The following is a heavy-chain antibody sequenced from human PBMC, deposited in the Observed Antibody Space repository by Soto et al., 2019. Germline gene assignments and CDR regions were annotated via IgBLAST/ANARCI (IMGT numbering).Heavy chain of an antibody. CDR1: GFSLSNSGVG. D-gene: IGHD4-17*01. V-gene: IGHV2-5*02. Sequence: QITLKESGPSPVKPTQTLTVTCTFSGFSLSNSGVGVAWIRQPPGKALEWLALIYGDNDKRYSPSLKTRLTTNTDTSKNPAVLTMTNMDPVDTATYYCAHCTHHDDGAYAPGTGHVFASWGPATLVTVSS. J-gene: IGHJ4*02. CDR2: IYGDNDK. CDR3: AHCTHHDDGAYAPGTGHVFAS.